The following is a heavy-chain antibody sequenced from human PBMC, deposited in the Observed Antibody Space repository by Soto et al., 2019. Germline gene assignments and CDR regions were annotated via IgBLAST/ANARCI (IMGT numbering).Heavy chain of an antibody. Sequence: GESLKISCKGSGYSFTSYWISWVRQMPGKGLEWMGRIDPSDSYTNYSPSFQGHVTISADKSISTAYLQWSSLKASDTAMYYCARHDTIEALSSGMDVWGQGTTVTVSS. D-gene: IGHD6-13*01. CDR3: ARHDTIEALSSGMDV. V-gene: IGHV5-10-1*01. CDR2: IDPSDSYT. J-gene: IGHJ6*02. CDR1: GYSFTSYW.